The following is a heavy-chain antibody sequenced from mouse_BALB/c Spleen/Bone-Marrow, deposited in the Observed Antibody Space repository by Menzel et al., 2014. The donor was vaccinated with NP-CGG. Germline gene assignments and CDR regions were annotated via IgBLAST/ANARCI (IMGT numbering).Heavy chain of an antibody. V-gene: IGHV5-17*02. CDR1: GFTFSSFG. J-gene: IGHJ2*01. Sequence: EVHLVESGGGLVQPGGSRKLSCAASGFTFSSFGMHWVRQAPEKGLEWVAYISSGSSTIYYADTVKGRFTISRDNPKNTPFLQMTSLRSEDTAMYYCASSPYGYFDYWGQGTTLTVSS. CDR2: ISSGSSTI. D-gene: IGHD1-1*01. CDR3: ASSPYGYFDY.